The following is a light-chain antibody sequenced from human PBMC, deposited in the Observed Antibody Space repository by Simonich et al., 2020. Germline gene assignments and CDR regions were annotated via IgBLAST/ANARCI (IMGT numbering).Light chain of an antibody. CDR2: AVS. J-gene: IGLJ2*01. Sequence: QSALTQPPSASGSPGQSVTISCTGTRSDVGGYNYVSWYQQHPGKAPKLMIYAVSKRPSGVPDRFSGSKSGNTASLTVSGLQAEDEADYYCSSYAGSNNWVFGGGTKLTVL. CDR3: SSYAGSNNWV. V-gene: IGLV2-8*01. CDR1: RSDVGGYNY.